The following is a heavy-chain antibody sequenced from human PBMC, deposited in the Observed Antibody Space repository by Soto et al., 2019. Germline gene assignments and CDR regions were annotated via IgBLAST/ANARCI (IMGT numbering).Heavy chain of an antibody. Sequence: EHGGQLVQPGESLRLSCAASGFTFRTFTMNWVRQAPGKGLEWVSGIIGGDGDKFYSDSVKGRFTISRDNSKDMLFLQMSSLIVDDTAVYYCAKDRDPDGIWTFDSWGQGTLVTVSS. CDR2: IIGGDGDK. CDR3: AKDRDPDGIWTFDS. D-gene: IGHD3-9*01. J-gene: IGHJ5*01. CDR1: GFTFRTFT. V-gene: IGHV3-23*01.